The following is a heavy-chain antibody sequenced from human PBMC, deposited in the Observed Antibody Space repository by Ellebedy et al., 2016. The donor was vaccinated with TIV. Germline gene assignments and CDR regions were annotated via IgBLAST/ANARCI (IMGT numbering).Heavy chain of an antibody. CDR2: ISGSSSYV. Sequence: PGGSLRLSCAASGFTFNLYTMSWVRQAPGKGLEWVSLISGSSSYVYYADSVKGRFTISRDNAKSSLYLQMNSLRADDTAVYYCARDSSPYCSSTSCSTTFDYWGQGTLVTVSS. V-gene: IGHV3-21*01. CDR1: GFTFNLYT. D-gene: IGHD2-2*01. J-gene: IGHJ4*02. CDR3: ARDSSPYCSSTSCSTTFDY.